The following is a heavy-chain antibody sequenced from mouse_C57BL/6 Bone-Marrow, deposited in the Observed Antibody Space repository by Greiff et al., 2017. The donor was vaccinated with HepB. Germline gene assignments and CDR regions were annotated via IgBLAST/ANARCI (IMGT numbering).Heavy chain of an antibody. J-gene: IGHJ2*01. CDR1: GYAFSSSW. V-gene: IGHV1-82*01. Sequence: QVQLQQSGPELVKPGASVKISCKASGYAFSSSWMNWVKQRPGKGLEWIGRIYPGDGDTNYNGKFKGKATLTADKSSSTAYMQLSSLTSEDSAVYFCARSYGSSYGGFFDYWGQGTTLTVSS. D-gene: IGHD1-1*01. CDR3: ARSYGSSYGGFFDY. CDR2: IYPGDGDT.